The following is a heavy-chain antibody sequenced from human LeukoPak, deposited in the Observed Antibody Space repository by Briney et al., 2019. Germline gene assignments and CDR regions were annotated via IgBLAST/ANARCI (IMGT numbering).Heavy chain of an antibody. J-gene: IGHJ4*02. Sequence: GESLKISCKDSGYSYTTYWIGWVRQMPGKGLEWIGIINPGDSDTKYSPSLHGQVTMSADKSISTAYLQWSSLKASDTAMYYCARMPYYDILTCYSYFVYWGQGTLVTVSS. CDR2: INPGDSDT. V-gene: IGHV5-51*01. CDR1: GYSYTTYW. CDR3: ARMPYYDILTCYSYFVY. D-gene: IGHD3-9*01.